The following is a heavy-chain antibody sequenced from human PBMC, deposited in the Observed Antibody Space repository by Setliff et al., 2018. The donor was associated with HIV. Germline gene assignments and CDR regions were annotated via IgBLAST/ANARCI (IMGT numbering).Heavy chain of an antibody. CDR1: GGSISSGNW. D-gene: IGHD3-3*01. V-gene: IGHV4-4*02. CDR2: IYHSGSA. CDR3: ASGDNFWSGYNF. Sequence: SETLSLTCAVSGGSISSGNWWNWVRQPPGKGLEWIGEIYHSGSANYNPSLKSRVTISVDKSKNQFSLKLSSVTAAGTAVYYCASGDNFWSGYNFWGQGTMVTVSS. J-gene: IGHJ3*01.